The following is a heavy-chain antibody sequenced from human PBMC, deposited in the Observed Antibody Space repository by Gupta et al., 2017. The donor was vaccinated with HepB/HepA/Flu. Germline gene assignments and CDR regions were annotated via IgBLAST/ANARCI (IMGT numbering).Heavy chain of an antibody. CDR3: ARQGHNWNLVVNWFDP. Sequence: QLQLQESGPGLVKPSETLSLPCTVSGGSISSSSYYWGWIRQPPGKGLEWIGSIYYSGSTYYNPSLKSRVTISVDTSKNQFSLKLSSVTAADTAVYYCARQGHNWNLVVNWFDPWGQGTLVTVSS. CDR2: IYYSGST. V-gene: IGHV4-39*01. CDR1: GGSISSSSYY. J-gene: IGHJ5*02. D-gene: IGHD1-7*01.